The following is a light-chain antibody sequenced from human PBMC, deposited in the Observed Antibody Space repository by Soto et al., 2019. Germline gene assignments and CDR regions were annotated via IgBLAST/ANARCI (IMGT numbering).Light chain of an antibody. Sequence: DIQMTQSPSTLSASVGDRVTITCRASQSISSWLAWYQQKPGKAPKLLIYDASSLESGVPSRFSGSGSGTEFTLTITSLQPDDFATYYCQKYNSYPWTCGQGTKGDIK. J-gene: IGKJ1*01. CDR1: QSISSW. V-gene: IGKV1-5*01. CDR2: DAS. CDR3: QKYNSYPWT.